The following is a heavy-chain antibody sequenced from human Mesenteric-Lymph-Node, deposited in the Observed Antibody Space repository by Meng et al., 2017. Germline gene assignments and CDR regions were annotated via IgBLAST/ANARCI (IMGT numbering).Heavy chain of an antibody. CDR2: IIPIFGTA. CDR3: ARAPLGYFDY. D-gene: IGHD3-10*01. Sequence: QGQLVQSGAEVKKPGASGKVSCKASGYTFTGYYMHWVRQAPGQGLEWMGGIIPIFGTANYAQKFQGRVTITADESTSTAYMELSSLRSEDTAVYYCARAPLGYFDYWGQGTLVTVSS. CDR1: GYTFTGYY. J-gene: IGHJ4*02. V-gene: IGHV1-69*13.